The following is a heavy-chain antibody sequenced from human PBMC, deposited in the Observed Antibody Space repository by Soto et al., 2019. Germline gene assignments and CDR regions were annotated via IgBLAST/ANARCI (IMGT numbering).Heavy chain of an antibody. V-gene: IGHV1-2*02. D-gene: IGHD2-2*01. Sequence: QVQLVQSGAEVKKPGASVKVSCKASGYTFTGYYMHWVRQAPGQGLEWIGWINPNSSGTNYAQKFQDRVTLTRDTSLSTAYMELNSLRSDDTAVYYCPLLPSCTSTSCPNWNYAVDYWGQGTLVTVSS. J-gene: IGHJ4*02. CDR2: INPNSSGT. CDR1: GYTFTGYY. CDR3: PLLPSCTSTSCPNWNYAVDY.